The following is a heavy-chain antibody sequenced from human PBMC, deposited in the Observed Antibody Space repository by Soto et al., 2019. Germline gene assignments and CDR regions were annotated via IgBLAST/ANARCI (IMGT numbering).Heavy chain of an antibody. V-gene: IGHV3-30-3*01. Sequence: QVQLVGSGGGVVQPGRSLRLSCAASGFTFSIHAMHWVRQAPGKGLEWVAVISYDGNNIVYADSVKGRFTISRDNSENTLSLQMNRLREEDTGVYYCARRDSYGGPNNCGMDVWGQGTTVTV. CDR1: GFTFSIHA. D-gene: IGHD5-18*01. CDR3: ARRDSYGGPNNCGMDV. CDR2: ISYDGNNI. J-gene: IGHJ6*02.